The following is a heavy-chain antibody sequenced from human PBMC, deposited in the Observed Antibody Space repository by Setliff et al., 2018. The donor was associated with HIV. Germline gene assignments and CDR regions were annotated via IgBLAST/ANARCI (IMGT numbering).Heavy chain of an antibody. CDR1: GGSFSNYY. D-gene: IGHD3-10*01. J-gene: IGHJ6*03. Sequence: SSETLSLTCAVYGGSFSNYYWSWIRQPPGKGLEWIGEINHSGNTYYNPSLKSRAVISVDTSKNQISLKLSSVTAADTAVYYCASLDGSESPYIYYYYMDVWGKGTAVTVSS. CDR2: INHSGNT. CDR3: ASLDGSESPYIYYYYMDV. V-gene: IGHV4-34*01.